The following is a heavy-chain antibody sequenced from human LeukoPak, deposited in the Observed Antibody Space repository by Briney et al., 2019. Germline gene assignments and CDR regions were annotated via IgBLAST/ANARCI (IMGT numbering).Heavy chain of an antibody. J-gene: IGHJ4*02. CDR2: ISYDGSNK. D-gene: IGHD3-10*01. V-gene: IGHV3-30*18. CDR1: GFTFSSYG. Sequence: PGGSLRLSCADSGFTFSSYGMHWVRQAPGKGLEWVAVISYDGSNKYYADSVKGRFTISRDNSKNTLYLQMNSLRAEDTAVYYCAKDGSKYYYGSGSYYDYWGQGTLVTVSS. CDR3: AKDGSKYYYGSGSYYDY.